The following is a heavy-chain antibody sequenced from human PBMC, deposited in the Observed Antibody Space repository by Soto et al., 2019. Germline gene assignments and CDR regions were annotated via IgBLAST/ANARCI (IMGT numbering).Heavy chain of an antibody. CDR2: IYYSGST. J-gene: IGHJ6*03. CDR1: GGSISSGGYY. CDR3: ARVYGSGSSYYYYYMDV. V-gene: IGHV4-31*03. D-gene: IGHD3-10*01. Sequence: PSETLSLTCTVSGGSISSGGYYWSWIRQHPGKGLEWIGYIYYSGSTYYNPSLKSRVTISVDTSKNQFSLKLSSVTAADTAVYYCARVYGSGSSYYYYYMDVWGKGTTVTVSS.